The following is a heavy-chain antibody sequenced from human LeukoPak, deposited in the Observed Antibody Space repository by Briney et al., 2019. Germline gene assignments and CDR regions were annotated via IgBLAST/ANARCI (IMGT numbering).Heavy chain of an antibody. CDR1: GFTFSNYA. J-gene: IGHJ3*02. CDR3: ARDRAFRNDFRSVTDAFDI. CDR2: ISGSGSST. V-gene: IGHV3-23*01. Sequence: GGSLRLSCAASGFTFSNYAMSWVRQAPGKGLEWVSAISGSGSSTYYVDSVKGRFTISRDNSKNTLYLQMNSLRADDTAIYYCARDRAFRNDFRSVTDAFDIWGQGTMVTVSS. D-gene: IGHD3-3*01.